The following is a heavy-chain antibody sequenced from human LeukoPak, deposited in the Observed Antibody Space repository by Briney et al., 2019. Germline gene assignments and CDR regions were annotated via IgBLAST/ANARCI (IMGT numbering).Heavy chain of an antibody. J-gene: IGHJ6*03. V-gene: IGHV1-18*04. CDR1: GCTFTGYY. Sequence: ASVKVSCKASGCTFTGYYMHWVRQAPGQGLEWMGWISAYNGDTHYAQNFQGRVTMTTDTSKSTAYMELRSLRSDDTAMYYCARRGGKNYGDYLLYYYYMDVWGKGTTVTVSS. D-gene: IGHD4-17*01. CDR3: ARRGGKNYGDYLLYYYYMDV. CDR2: ISAYNGDT.